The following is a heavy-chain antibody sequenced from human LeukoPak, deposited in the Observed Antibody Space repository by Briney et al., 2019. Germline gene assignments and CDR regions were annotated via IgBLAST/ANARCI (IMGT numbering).Heavy chain of an antibody. D-gene: IGHD3-10*01. CDR1: GGSISSGGYS. CDR2: IYHSGST. CDR3: ARAYYGSGSYYEWRFDP. Sequence: SETLSLTCAVSGGSISSGGYSWSWLRQPPGKGLEWLGYIYHSGSTYYNPSLKSRVTISVDRSKNQFSLKLSSVTAADTAVYYCARAYYGSGSYYEWRFDPWGQGTLVTVSS. J-gene: IGHJ5*02. V-gene: IGHV4-30-2*01.